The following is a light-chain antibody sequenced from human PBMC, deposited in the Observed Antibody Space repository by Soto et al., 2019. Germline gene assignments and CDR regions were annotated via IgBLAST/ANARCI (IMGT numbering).Light chain of an antibody. CDR3: QKFDRWPWT. J-gene: IGKJ1*01. V-gene: IGKV3-15*01. Sequence: EILMTQSPATLSVSPGERATLSCRARQSVSSNLAWYQQKPGQPPRLLIYDASTRATGVPARFSGSGSGTEFTLTINSLQSEDFAVYYCQKFDRWPWTFGQGTKVEIK. CDR1: QSVSSN. CDR2: DAS.